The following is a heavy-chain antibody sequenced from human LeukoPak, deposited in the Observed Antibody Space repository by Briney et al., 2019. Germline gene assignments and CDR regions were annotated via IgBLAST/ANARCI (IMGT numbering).Heavy chain of an antibody. J-gene: IGHJ3*02. CDR2: VYYSGST. D-gene: IGHD3-10*01. CDR3: ARRATISGSSPWAFDI. Sequence: PSETLSLTCTVSGGSISSSRYYWGGLRQPPGKGLEWIGSVYYSGSTYYKPSLTSRVKISVDTSKNQFSLKLSSVTAADTAVYYCARRATISGSSPWAFDIWGQGTMVTVSS. V-gene: IGHV4-39*01. CDR1: GGSISSSRYY.